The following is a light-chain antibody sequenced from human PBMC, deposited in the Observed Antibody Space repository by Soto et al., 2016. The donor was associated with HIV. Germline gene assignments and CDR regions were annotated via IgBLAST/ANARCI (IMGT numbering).Light chain of an antibody. J-gene: IGLJ1*01. CDR3: QVWDSSSDHLYV. Sequence: SYVLTQPPSVSVAPGKTATITCGGNNIGTKTVHWYQQKSGQAPVLVVYDDSDRPSGIPERFSGSNSGNTATLTISRVEAGDEADYYCQVWDSSSDHLYVFGTGTKVTVL. CDR1: NIGTKT. V-gene: IGLV3-21*03. CDR2: DDS.